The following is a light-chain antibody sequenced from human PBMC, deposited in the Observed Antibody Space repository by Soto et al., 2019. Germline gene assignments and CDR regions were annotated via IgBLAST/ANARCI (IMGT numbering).Light chain of an antibody. Sequence: QSVLTQPPSVSGAPGQRVTISCTGSSSNIGAGYDVHWYQQLPGTAPKLLIYGNNNRPSGVPDRFSGSKSGTSAFLAITGLQAEDEADYYCQSYDSSLSCVFGTGTKVTVL. V-gene: IGLV1-40*01. CDR1: SSNIGAGYD. J-gene: IGLJ1*01. CDR3: QSYDSSLSCV. CDR2: GNN.